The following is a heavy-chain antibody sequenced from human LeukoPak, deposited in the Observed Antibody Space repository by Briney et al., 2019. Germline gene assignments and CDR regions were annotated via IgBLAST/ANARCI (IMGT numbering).Heavy chain of an antibody. CDR1: GFTFDDYA. V-gene: IGHV3-9*01. CDR2: ISCNSGSI. D-gene: IGHD2-15*01. CDR3: AKDMGYCSGGSCYGSLDY. Sequence: SGGSLRLSCAASGFTFDDYAMHWVRQAPGKGREWVSGISCNSGSIGYADSVKGRFTISRDNAKNSLYLQMNSLRAEDTALYYCAKDMGYCSGGSCYGSLDYWGQGTLVTVSS. J-gene: IGHJ4*02.